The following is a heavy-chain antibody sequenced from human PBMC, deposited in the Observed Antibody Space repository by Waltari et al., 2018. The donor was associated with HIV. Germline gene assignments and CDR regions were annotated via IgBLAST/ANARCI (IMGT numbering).Heavy chain of an antibody. CDR3: AREKFDPDYGMDV. D-gene: IGHD3-9*01. Sequence: QEQLVESGGGVVRPGRSLRLSCAVSGFTFSRFTMHWVRQAPGKGLEWLAVISYEGSNKFYTGSVKGRFTVSRDNSKNTLYLQMSSLRAEDTGVYYCAREKFDPDYGMDVWGQGTTVTVSS. CDR2: ISYEGSNK. CDR1: GFTFSRFT. V-gene: IGHV3-30*04. J-gene: IGHJ6*02.